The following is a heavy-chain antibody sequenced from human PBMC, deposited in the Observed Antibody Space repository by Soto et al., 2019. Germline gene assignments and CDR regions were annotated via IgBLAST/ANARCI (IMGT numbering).Heavy chain of an antibody. D-gene: IGHD2-21*01. J-gene: IGHJ5*02. CDR1: GYTFTSYD. CDR2: MNPNSGNT. Sequence: GASVKVSCKASGYTFTSYDINWVRQATGQGLEWMGWMNPNSGNTGYAQKFQGRVTMTRNTSISTAYMELSGLRSEDTAVYYCARVWPQSPWFDPWGQGTLVTVS. CDR3: ARVWPQSPWFDP. V-gene: IGHV1-8*01.